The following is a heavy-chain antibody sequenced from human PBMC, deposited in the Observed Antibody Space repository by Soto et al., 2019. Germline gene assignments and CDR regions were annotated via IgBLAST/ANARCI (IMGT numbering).Heavy chain of an antibody. V-gene: IGHV3-11*01. J-gene: IGHJ4*02. Sequence: GGSLRLSCASSGFPFSDYYMSWIRQAPGKGLEWVSYISSSGSTIYYADSVKGRFTISRDNAKNSLYLQMNSLRAEDTAVYYCAREFGPMTTAFDYWGQGTLVTVSS. CDR2: ISSSGSTI. CDR1: GFPFSDYY. CDR3: AREFGPMTTAFDY. D-gene: IGHD4-17*01.